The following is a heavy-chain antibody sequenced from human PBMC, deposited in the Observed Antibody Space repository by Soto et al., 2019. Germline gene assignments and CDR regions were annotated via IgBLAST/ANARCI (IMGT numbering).Heavy chain of an antibody. V-gene: IGHV1-2*02. Sequence: ASVKVSCKASGGTFTGYYIHWVRQAPGQGLEWMAWIDPNSGGTKSAQKFQGRVTMTRDTSISTVYMELSRLRSDDTALYYCVRDFGYFDISGPDYWGQGTLVTVSS. CDR2: IDPNSGGT. CDR1: GGTFTGYY. D-gene: IGHD3-22*01. CDR3: VRDFGYFDISGPDY. J-gene: IGHJ4*02.